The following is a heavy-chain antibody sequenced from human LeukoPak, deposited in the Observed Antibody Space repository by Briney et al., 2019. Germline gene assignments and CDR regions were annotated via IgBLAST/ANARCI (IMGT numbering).Heavy chain of an antibody. V-gene: IGHV4-61*01. CDR2: IYSSVST. D-gene: IGHD3-3*01. J-gene: IGHJ4*02. CDR1: GGSVSSGRYY. Sequence: SETLSDTCTVSGGSVSSGRYYWSWIRQPPGKGLEWIGYIYSSVSTKYNTSLKSRVTISVDTSKNQVSLNLSSVTATDTAVYYCARDEWFVYWGQGTLVTVSS. CDR3: ARDEWFVY.